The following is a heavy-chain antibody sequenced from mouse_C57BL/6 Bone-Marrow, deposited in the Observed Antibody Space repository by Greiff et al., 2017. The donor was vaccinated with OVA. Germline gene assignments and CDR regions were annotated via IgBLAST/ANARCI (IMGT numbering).Heavy chain of an antibody. Sequence: VHLVESGAELARPGASVKLSCTASGYTFPSYGIRLVKQRTGQGLEWIGEIYPRSGNTYYNETFKGKATLTADKSSSTAYMELSSLTSEDSAVDFCEKSDTYNCGSSYGDLDYWGQGTTLTVSS. CDR2: IYPRSGNT. V-gene: IGHV1-81*01. J-gene: IGHJ2*01. CDR3: EKSDTYNCGSSYGDLDY. D-gene: IGHD1-1*01. CDR1: GYTFPSYG.